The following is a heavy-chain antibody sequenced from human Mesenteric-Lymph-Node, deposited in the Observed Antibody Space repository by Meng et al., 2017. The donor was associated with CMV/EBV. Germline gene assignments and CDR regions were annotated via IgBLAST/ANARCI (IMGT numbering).Heavy chain of an antibody. D-gene: IGHD6-13*01. CDR3: ARVLFYGSSWYWDY. Sequence: GESLKISCAASGFRFSNYAMSWVRQAPGQGLEWVANINQAGSDKYYADSVKGRFTISRDNAKNSLYLQMNSLRAEDTSLYYCARVLFYGSSWYWDYWGQGTLVTVSS. CDR1: GFRFSNYA. J-gene: IGHJ4*02. V-gene: IGHV3-7*01. CDR2: INQAGSDK.